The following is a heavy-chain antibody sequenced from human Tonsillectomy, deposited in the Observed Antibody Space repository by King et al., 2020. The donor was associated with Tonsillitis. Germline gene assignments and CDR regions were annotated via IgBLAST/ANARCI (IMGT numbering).Heavy chain of an antibody. Sequence: QLVQSGGGVVQPGRSLRLSCAASGFTFSSYGMHWVRQAPGKGLEWVAVLWYDGCNKYYADSVKGRFTISRDNSKNTLHLQMNSLRAEDTAVYYCARAYYDILTIDAFDIWGQGTMVTVSS. J-gene: IGHJ3*02. CDR3: ARAYYDILTIDAFDI. D-gene: IGHD3-9*01. V-gene: IGHV3-33*08. CDR2: LWYDGCNK. CDR1: GFTFSSYG.